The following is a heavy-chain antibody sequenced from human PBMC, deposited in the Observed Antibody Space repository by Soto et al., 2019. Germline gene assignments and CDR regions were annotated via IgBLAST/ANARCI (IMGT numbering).Heavy chain of an antibody. V-gene: IGHV4-39*01. D-gene: IGHD5-18*01. J-gene: IGHJ6*03. CDR3: ARNLRGYSYGLPYYYYYYMDV. Sequence: SETLSLTCTVSGGSISSSSYYWGWIRQPPGKGLEWIGSIYYSGSTYYNPSLKSRVTISVDTSKNQFSLKLSSVTAADTAVYYCARNLRGYSYGLPYYYYYYMDVWGKGTTVTVSS. CDR2: IYYSGST. CDR1: GGSISSSSYY.